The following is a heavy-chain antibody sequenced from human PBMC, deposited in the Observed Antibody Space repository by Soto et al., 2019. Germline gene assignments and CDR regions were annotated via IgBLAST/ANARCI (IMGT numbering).Heavy chain of an antibody. CDR3: ARSSSGWYNYYYYRDV. CDR1: GGSISSYY. D-gene: IGHD6-19*01. V-gene: IGHV4-59*01. CDR2: IYDSGST. J-gene: IGHJ6*03. Sequence: QVQLQESGPALVKPSETLSLTCTVSGGSISSYYWSWIRQPPGKGLEWIGYIYDSGSTNYNPSLKRLVTISVDTPKNQCSMRLSSVTAADTAVYYCARSSSGWYNYYYYRDVWGKGTTVTVSS.